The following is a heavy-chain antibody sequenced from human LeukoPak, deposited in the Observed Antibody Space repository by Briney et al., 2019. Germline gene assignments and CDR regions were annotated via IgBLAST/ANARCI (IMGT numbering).Heavy chain of an antibody. J-gene: IGHJ4*02. CDR3: ARGARGIYGSGSLFDY. V-gene: IGHV4-34*01. D-gene: IGHD3-10*01. CDR1: GGSFSGYY. CDR2: INHSGST. Sequence: SETLSLTCAVYGGSFSGYYWSWIRQPPGKGLEWIGEINHSGSTNYNPSLKSRVTISVDTSKNQFSLKLSSVTAADTAVYYCARGARGIYGSGSLFDYWGQGTLVTASS.